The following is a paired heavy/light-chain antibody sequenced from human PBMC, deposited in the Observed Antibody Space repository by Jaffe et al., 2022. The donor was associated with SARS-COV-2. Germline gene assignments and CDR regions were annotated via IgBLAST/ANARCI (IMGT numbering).Light chain of an antibody. CDR3: MQALHTLYT. CDR2: LAS. CDR1: QSLLQTNGDTY. Sequence: IVMTQSPLSLPVTPGEPASISCRSSQSLLQTNGDTYLEWYLQKPGQPPQLLVYLASNRASGVPDRFSGSGSGTDFTLTISRVEAEDVGVYYCMQALHTLYTFGQGTKLEIK. J-gene: IGKJ2*01. V-gene: IGKV2-28*01.
Heavy chain of an antibody. CDR2: INARGNT. CDR3: ARLSGAPYWYFDL. V-gene: IGHV4-61*02. CDR1: GGSISSGSYY. D-gene: IGHD1-26*01. J-gene: IGHJ2*01. Sequence: QVQLQESGPGLVKPSQTLSLTCTVSGGSISSGSYYWTWVRQPAGKSPEWIGRINARGNTDYNPFLRSRLTISVDTSKNQFSLELSSVTAADAAVYYCARLSGAPYWYFDLWGRGTLVTVSS.